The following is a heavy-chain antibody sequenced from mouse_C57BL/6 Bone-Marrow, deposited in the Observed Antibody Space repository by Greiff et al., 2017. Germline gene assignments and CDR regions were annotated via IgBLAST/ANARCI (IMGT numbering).Heavy chain of an antibody. V-gene: IGHV5-17*01. J-gene: IGHJ4*01. D-gene: IGHD2-2*01. CDR1: GFTFSDYG. CDR2: ISSGSSTI. Sequence: EVNLVESGGGLVKPGGSLKLSCAASGFTFSDYGMHWVRQAPEKGLEWVAYISSGSSTIYYADTVKGRFTISRDKAKNTLFLQMTSLRSEDTAMYYCARRLRYAMDYWGRGTSVTVSA. CDR3: ARRLRYAMDY.